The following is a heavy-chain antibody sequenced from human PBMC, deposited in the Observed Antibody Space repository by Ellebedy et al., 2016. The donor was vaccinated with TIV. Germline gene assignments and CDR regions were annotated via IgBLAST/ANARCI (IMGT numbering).Heavy chain of an antibody. V-gene: IGHV3-15*01. CDR2: IRSKTDGGTT. J-gene: IGHJ4*02. CDR3: TTVGAGVDY. Sequence: GESLKISCAASGFTLDNYGMFWVRQAPGQGLEWVGRIRSKTDGGTTDYAAPVKGRFTISRDDSKNTLYLQMNSLKTEDTAVYYCTTVGAGVDYWGQGTLVTVSS. CDR1: GFTLDNYG. D-gene: IGHD3-10*01.